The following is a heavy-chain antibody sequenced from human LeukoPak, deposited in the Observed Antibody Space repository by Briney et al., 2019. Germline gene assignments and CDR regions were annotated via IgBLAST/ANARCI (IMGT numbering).Heavy chain of an antibody. CDR2: IYSGGST. J-gene: IGHJ4*02. D-gene: IGHD5-24*01. CDR3: ARDGEMATIYFDY. Sequence: PGGSLRLSCAASGFTVSSNYMSWVRQAPGRGLEWVSVIYSGGSTYYADSVKGRFTISRDNAKNSLYLQMNSLRAEDTAVYYCARDGEMATIYFDYWGQGTLVTVSS. V-gene: IGHV3-66*01. CDR1: GFTVSSNY.